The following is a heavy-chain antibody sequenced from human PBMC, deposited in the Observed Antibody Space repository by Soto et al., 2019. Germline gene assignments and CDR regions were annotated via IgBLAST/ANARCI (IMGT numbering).Heavy chain of an antibody. D-gene: IGHD2-15*01. V-gene: IGHV4-28*01. J-gene: IGHJ6*03. CDR1: GYSISSSNW. CDR3: ARIEGYCSGGSCSSYYMDV. Sequence: SLTCAVSGYSISSSNWWGWIRQPPGKGLEWIGYIYYSGSTYYNPSLKSRVTMSVDTSKNQFSLKLSSVTAVDTAVYYCARIEGYCSGGSCSSYYMDVWGKGTTVTVSS. CDR2: IYYSGST.